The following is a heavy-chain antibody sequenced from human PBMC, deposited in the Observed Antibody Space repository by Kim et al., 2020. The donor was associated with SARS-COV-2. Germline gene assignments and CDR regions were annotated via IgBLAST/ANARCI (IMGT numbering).Heavy chain of an antibody. J-gene: IGHJ4*02. V-gene: IGHV3-33*05. CDR3: ARGATGHFDY. CDR1: GFTFSSYG. CDR2: ISYDGSNK. Sequence: GGSLRLSRAASGFTFSSYGMHWVRQAPGKGLEWVAVISYDGSNKYYADSVKGRFTISRDNSKNTLYLQMNSLRAEDTAVYYCARGATGHFDYWGQGTLVTVSS. D-gene: IGHD5-12*01.